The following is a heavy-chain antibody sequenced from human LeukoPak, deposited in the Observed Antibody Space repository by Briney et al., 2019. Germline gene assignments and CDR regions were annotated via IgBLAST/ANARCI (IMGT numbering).Heavy chain of an antibody. CDR1: GGSISSDRHN. V-gene: IGHV4-39*01. D-gene: IGHD3-9*01. J-gene: IGHJ4*02. CDR2: IYYSGTT. CDR3: ARRGDILTDYAIDY. Sequence: SETLSLTCSVSGGSISSDRHNWDWIRRPPGKGLEWIGNIYYSGTTSHNPSLKSRITISVDTSKNQFSLRLTSVTAADTAVYYCARRGDILTDYAIDYWGQGTLVTVSS.